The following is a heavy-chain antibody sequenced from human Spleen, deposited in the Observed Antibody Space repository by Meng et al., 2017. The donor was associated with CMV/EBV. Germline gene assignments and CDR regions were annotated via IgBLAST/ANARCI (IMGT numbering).Heavy chain of an antibody. V-gene: IGHV1-2*02. CDR2: INPKSGGT. J-gene: IGHJ4*02. Sequence: ASVKVSCKASGYTFTDYYIHWVRQAPGQGLEWMGWINPKSGGTTYAQNFQCRVTMTRDTSISTAYMELSRLRSDDTAVYYCARVDFWSAYYNGDYWGQGTLVTVSS. CDR1: GYTFTDYY. CDR3: ARVDFWSAYYNGDY. D-gene: IGHD3-3*01.